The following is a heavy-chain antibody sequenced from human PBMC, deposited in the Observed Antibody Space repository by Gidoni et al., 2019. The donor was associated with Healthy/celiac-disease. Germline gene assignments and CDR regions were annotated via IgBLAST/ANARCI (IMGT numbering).Heavy chain of an antibody. CDR1: GFTFSRYA. Sequence: QVQLVESGGGVVQPGRPLSLSCAAPGFTFSRYAMHWVRLAPGKGLEWVAVISYDGSNKYYADSVKGRFTISRDNSKNTLYLQMNSLRAEDPAVYYCARSQGASLLPNPYYGMDVWGQGTTVTVSS. D-gene: IGHD2-15*01. V-gene: IGHV3-30*01. CDR2: ISYDGSNK. J-gene: IGHJ6*02. CDR3: ARSQGASLLPNPYYGMDV.